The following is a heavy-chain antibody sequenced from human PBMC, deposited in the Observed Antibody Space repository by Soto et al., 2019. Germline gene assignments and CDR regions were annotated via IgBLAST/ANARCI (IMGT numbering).Heavy chain of an antibody. Sequence: EVQLVESGGGLVKPGGSLRLSCAASGFTFTRYSMNWVRQAPGKGLEWVSSISSTTNYIYYGDSMKGRFTISRDNAKNSLYLEMNSLRAEDTAVYYWARESEDLTSNFAYWGQGTLVTVSS. CDR3: ARESEDLTSNFAY. J-gene: IGHJ4*02. CDR2: ISSTTNYI. V-gene: IGHV3-21*06. CDR1: GFTFTRYS.